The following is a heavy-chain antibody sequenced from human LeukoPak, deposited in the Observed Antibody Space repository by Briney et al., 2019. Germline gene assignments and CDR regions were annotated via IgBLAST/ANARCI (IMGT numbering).Heavy chain of an antibody. J-gene: IGHJ4*02. V-gene: IGHV3-30-3*01. CDR1: GFTFSSYA. CDR2: ISYDGSNK. D-gene: IGHD2-15*01. Sequence: GGSLRLSCAASGFTFSSYAMHWVRQAPGKGLEWVAVISYDGSNKYYADSVKGRFTISRDNGKNSLYLQMNSLRAEDTAVYYCVREARESGGFDYWGQGTLVTVSS. CDR3: VREARESGGFDY.